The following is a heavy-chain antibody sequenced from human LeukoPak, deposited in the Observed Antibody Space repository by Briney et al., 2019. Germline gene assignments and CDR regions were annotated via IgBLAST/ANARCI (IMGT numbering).Heavy chain of an antibody. Sequence: SVKVSCKASGGTFSSYAISWVRQAPGQGLEWMGGIIPIFGTTNYAQKFQGRVTITADESTSTAYMELSSLRSEDTAVYYCARGGGYYYGSGSYYVGYMDVWGKGTTVTISS. CDR3: ARGGGYYYGSGSYYVGYMDV. J-gene: IGHJ6*03. D-gene: IGHD3-10*01. CDR2: IIPIFGTT. CDR1: GGTFSSYA. V-gene: IGHV1-69*01.